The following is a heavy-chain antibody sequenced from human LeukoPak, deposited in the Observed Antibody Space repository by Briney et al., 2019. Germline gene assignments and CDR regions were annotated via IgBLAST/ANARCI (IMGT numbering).Heavy chain of an antibody. Sequence: SQTLSLTCAISGDSFSSNSAAWNWIRQSPSRGLEWLGRTYYRSKWYNDYAVSVKSRITINPDTSKNQFSLQLNSVTPEDTAVYYCARDEYSSTYNWFDPWGQGTLVTVSS. CDR3: ARDEYSSTYNWFDP. CDR2: TYYRSKWYN. V-gene: IGHV6-1*01. CDR1: GDSFSSNSAA. D-gene: IGHD6-6*01. J-gene: IGHJ5*02.